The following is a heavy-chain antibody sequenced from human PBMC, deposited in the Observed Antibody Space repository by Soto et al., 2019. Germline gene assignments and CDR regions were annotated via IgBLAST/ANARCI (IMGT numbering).Heavy chain of an antibody. Sequence: EVQLVESGGGPVQPGGSLRISCAASGFTFSSYWMSWVRQVPGKGLVWVSRIIGDGSVTNYADSVKGRFTISRDNAKNTLYLQMNSLRAEDTAVYYCAKASQLRFLEWLAPFDYWGQGTLVTVSS. CDR1: GFTFSSYW. V-gene: IGHV3-74*01. CDR3: AKASQLRFLEWLAPFDY. D-gene: IGHD3-3*01. CDR2: IIGDGSVT. J-gene: IGHJ4*02.